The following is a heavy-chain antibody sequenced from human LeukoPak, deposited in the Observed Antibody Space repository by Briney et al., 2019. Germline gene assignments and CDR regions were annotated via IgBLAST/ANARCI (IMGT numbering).Heavy chain of an antibody. Sequence: ASVKVSCKASGYTFTSYGISWGRQAPGQGLEWMGWISAYNGNTNYAQKLQGRVTMPTDTSTSTAYMELRSLRSDATAVYYCARETGRSSSPKDYFDYWGQGTLVTVSS. J-gene: IGHJ4*02. V-gene: IGHV1-18*01. CDR3: ARETGRSSSPKDYFDY. D-gene: IGHD6-13*01. CDR1: GYTFTSYG. CDR2: ISAYNGNT.